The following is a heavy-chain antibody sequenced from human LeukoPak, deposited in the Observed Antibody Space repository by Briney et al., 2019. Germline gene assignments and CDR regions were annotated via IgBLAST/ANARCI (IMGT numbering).Heavy chain of an antibody. CDR3: ASCSSSSCLFDY. V-gene: IGHV4-4*07. CDR2: IYTSGST. Sequence: SETLSLTCTVSGGSISSYYWSWIRQPAGKGLEWIGRIYTSGSTNYNPSLESRVTMSVDTSKDQFSLKLSSVTAADTAVYYCASCSSSSCLFDYWGQGTLVTVSS. CDR1: GGSISSYY. J-gene: IGHJ4*02. D-gene: IGHD2-2*01.